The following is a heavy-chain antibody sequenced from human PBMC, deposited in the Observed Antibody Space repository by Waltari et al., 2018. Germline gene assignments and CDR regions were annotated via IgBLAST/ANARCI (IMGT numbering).Heavy chain of an antibody. D-gene: IGHD4-4*01. CDR3: AREGYSNFYYYYYMDV. CDR1: GGSISSYY. V-gene: IGHV4-4*07. CDR2: IYTSGST. Sequence: QVQLQESGPGLVKPSETLSLTCTVSGGSISSYYWSWIRQPAGKGLEWIGRIYTSGSTNYNPSLKSLVTMSVDTSKNQFSLKLSSVTAADTAVYYCAREGYSNFYYYYYMDVWGKGTTVTVSS. J-gene: IGHJ6*03.